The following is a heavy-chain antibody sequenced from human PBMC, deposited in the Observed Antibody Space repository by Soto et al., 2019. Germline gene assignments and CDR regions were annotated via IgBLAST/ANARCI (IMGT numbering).Heavy chain of an antibody. Sequence: QVQLVQSGAEVKKPGSSVKVSCKASGGTFSSYTISWVRQAPGQGLEWMGRIIPILGIANYAQKFQGRATITADKSTSTAYMELSSLRSEDTAVYYCARDLAYDIVVVPAAPETAFDIWGQGTMVTVSS. CDR1: GGTFSSYT. CDR2: IIPILGIA. CDR3: ARDLAYDIVVVPAAPETAFDI. J-gene: IGHJ3*02. D-gene: IGHD2-2*01. V-gene: IGHV1-69*08.